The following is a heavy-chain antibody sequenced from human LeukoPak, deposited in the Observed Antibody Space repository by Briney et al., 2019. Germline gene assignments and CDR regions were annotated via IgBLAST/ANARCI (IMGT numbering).Heavy chain of an antibody. Sequence: GASVKVSCKASGYTFTSYGISWVRQAPGQGLEWMGWISAYNGNTNYAQKLQGRVTMTTDTSTSTAYMELRSLRSDDTAVYYCARSQNSYYDILTGYFRFGPWGQGTLVTVSS. CDR3: ARSQNSYYDILTGYFRFGP. J-gene: IGHJ5*02. CDR1: GYTFTSYG. CDR2: ISAYNGNT. D-gene: IGHD3-9*01. V-gene: IGHV1-18*01.